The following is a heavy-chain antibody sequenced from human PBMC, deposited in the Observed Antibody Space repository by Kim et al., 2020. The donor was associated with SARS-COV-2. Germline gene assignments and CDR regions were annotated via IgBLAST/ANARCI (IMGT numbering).Heavy chain of an antibody. CDR1: GFTFSSYW. J-gene: IGHJ4*02. CDR3: ARDNLSPMVRGGLNDY. D-gene: IGHD3-10*01. CDR2: IKQDGSEK. Sequence: GGSLRLSCAASGFTFSSYWMSWVRQAPGKGLEWVANIKQDGSEKYYVDSVKGRFTISRDNAKNSLYLQMNSLRAEDTAVYYCARDNLSPMVRGGLNDYWGQGTLVTVSS. V-gene: IGHV3-7*01.